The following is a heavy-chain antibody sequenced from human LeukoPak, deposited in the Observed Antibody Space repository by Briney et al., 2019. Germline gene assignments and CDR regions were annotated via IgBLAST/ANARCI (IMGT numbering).Heavy chain of an antibody. J-gene: IGHJ3*02. D-gene: IGHD3-22*01. CDR2: INHSGST. Sequence: SGTLSLTCAVYGGSFSGYYWSWIRQPPGKGLEWIGEINHSGSTNYNPSLKSRVTISVDTSKNQFSLKLSSVTAADTAVYYCARATPELYYYDSSGYAGGAFDIWGQGTMVTVSS. V-gene: IGHV4-34*01. CDR3: ARATPELYYYDSSGYAGGAFDI. CDR1: GGSFSGYY.